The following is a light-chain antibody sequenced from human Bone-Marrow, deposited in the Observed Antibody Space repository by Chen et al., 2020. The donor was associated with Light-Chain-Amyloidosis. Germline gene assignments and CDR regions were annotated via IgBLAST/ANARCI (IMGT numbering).Light chain of an antibody. V-gene: IGKV3-15*01. CDR2: GAS. Sequence: IVMTQSPATLSVSPGERATLSCRASQSVSSNLAWYQQKPGQPPRLLIFGASTGATGIPARFSGSGSGTEFTLTISSLQSEDFAVYYCQQYNNWPPGTFGPGTKVDI. CDR1: QSVSSN. J-gene: IGKJ3*01. CDR3: QQYNNWPPGT.